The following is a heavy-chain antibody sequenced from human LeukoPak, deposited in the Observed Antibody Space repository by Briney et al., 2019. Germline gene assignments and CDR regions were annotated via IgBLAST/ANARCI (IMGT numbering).Heavy chain of an antibody. V-gene: IGHV3-21*01. Sequence: GGSLRLSCAASGFTFSSYSMNWVRQAPGKGLEWVSSISSSSRYIYYADSVKGRFTISRDNAKNSLYLQMNSLRAEDTAVYYCAREMGESSSWYQYYYGMDVWGQGTTVTVSS. CDR1: GFTFSSYS. J-gene: IGHJ6*02. CDR3: AREMGESSSWYQYYYGMDV. D-gene: IGHD6-13*01. CDR2: ISSSSRYI.